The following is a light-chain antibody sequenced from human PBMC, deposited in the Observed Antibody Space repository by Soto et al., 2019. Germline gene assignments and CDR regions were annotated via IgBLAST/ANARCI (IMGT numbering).Light chain of an antibody. V-gene: IGLV2-14*01. CDR2: DVS. CDR3: TSYTSSG. J-gene: IGLJ1*01. Sequence: QSVLTQPASVSGSPGQSITISCTGTSSDVGGYNYVSWYQQHQGKDPKLMIYDVSNRPSGVSNRFSGFKSGNTASLTISGLQAEDEADYYSTSYTSSGLGTGTNVTVL. CDR1: SSDVGGYNY.